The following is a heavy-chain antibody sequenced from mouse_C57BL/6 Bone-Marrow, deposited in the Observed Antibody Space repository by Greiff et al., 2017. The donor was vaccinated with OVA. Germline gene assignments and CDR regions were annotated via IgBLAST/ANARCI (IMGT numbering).Heavy chain of an antibody. CDR3: TMTITTVVGYFDY. V-gene: IGHV14-4*01. J-gene: IGHJ2*01. Sequence: EVNVVESGAELVRPGASVKLSCTASGFNIKDDYMHWVKQRPEQGLEWIGWIDPENGDTEYASKFQGKATITADTSSNTAYLQLSSLTSEDTAVYYCTMTITTVVGYFDYWGQGTTLTVSS. CDR1: GFNIKDDY. CDR2: IDPENGDT. D-gene: IGHD1-1*01.